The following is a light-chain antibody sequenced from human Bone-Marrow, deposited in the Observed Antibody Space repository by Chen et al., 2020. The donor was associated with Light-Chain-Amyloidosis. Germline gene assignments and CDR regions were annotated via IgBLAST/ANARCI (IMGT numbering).Light chain of an antibody. Sequence: NFMLTQPHSVSESPGKTVIISCTRSRGSIATNYVQWYQQRPGSSPTTVIYEDDQRPSGVPDRFSGSIDRSSNSASLTISGLKTEDEADYYCQSYQGSSQVVFGGGTKLTVL. CDR2: EDD. CDR3: QSYQGSSQVV. CDR1: RGSIATNY. V-gene: IGLV6-57*01. J-gene: IGLJ3*02.